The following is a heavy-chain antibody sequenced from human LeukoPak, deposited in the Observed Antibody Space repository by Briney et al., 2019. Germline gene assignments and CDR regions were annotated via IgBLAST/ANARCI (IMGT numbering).Heavy chain of an antibody. CDR1: GYTFTSYY. J-gene: IGHJ4*02. D-gene: IGHD6-13*01. V-gene: IGHV1-2*04. Sequence: ASVKVSCKASGYTFTSYYMHWVRQAPGQGLEWMGWINPNSGGTNYAQKFQGWVTMTRDTSISTAYMELSRLRSDDTAVYYCARGGGIYSSSWYVVDYWGQGTLVTVSS. CDR3: ARGGGIYSSSWYVVDY. CDR2: INPNSGGT.